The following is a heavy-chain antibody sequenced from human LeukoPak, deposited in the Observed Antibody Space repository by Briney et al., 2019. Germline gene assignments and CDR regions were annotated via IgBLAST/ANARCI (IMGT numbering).Heavy chain of an antibody. J-gene: IGHJ5*02. CDR2: IYYSGST. D-gene: IGHD3-10*01. CDR1: GGSISSGGYY. Sequence: SETLSLTCTVSGGSISSGGYYRSWIRQHPGKGLEWIGYIYYSGSTYYNPSLKSRVTISVDTSKNQFSLKLSSVTAADTAVYYCAGSMVRGVIIPKNWFDPWGQGTLVTVSS. CDR3: AGSMVRGVIIPKNWFDP. V-gene: IGHV4-31*03.